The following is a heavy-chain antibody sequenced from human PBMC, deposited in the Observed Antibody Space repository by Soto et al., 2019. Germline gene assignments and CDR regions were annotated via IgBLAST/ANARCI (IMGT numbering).Heavy chain of an antibody. Sequence: SETLSLTCAVYGGSFSGYYWSWIRQPPGKGLEWIGEINHSGSTNYNPSLKSRVTISVDTSKNQFSLKLSSVTAADTAVYYCARTGTGITGTTVPYYYYGMDVWGQGTTVTVSS. V-gene: IGHV4-34*01. D-gene: IGHD1-20*01. CDR3: ARTGTGITGTTVPYYYYGMDV. CDR2: INHSGST. CDR1: GGSFSGYY. J-gene: IGHJ6*02.